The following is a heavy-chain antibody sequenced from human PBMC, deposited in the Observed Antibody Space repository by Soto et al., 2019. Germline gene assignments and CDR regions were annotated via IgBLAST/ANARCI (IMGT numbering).Heavy chain of an antibody. CDR3: ARDFPTSSGLYGMDV. CDR2: ISSSSSYI. CDR1: GFTFSSYS. Sequence: PGGSLRLSCAASGFTFSSYSMNWVRQAPGKGLEWVSSISSSSSYIYYADSVKGRFTISRDNAKNSLYLQMNSLRAEDTAVYYCARDFPTSSGLYGMDVWGQGTTATVSS. V-gene: IGHV3-21*01. J-gene: IGHJ6*02. D-gene: IGHD6-19*01.